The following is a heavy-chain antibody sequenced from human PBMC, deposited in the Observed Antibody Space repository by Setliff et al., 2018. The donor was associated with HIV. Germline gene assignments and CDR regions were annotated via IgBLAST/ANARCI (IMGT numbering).Heavy chain of an antibody. CDR3: ARHTIGVATWSDGFDF. CDR1: GYSINSHYN. CDR2: IHHSGNT. V-gene: IGHV4-38-2*01. D-gene: IGHD6-19*01. J-gene: IGHJ4*02. Sequence: SETLSLTCAVSGYSINSHYNWAWIRQPPGKGLEWIGDIHHSGNTYYNPSLMSRVTISVDTSKNQFSLKLSSVTAADTAVYYCARHTIGVATWSDGFDFWGQGRLVTVSS.